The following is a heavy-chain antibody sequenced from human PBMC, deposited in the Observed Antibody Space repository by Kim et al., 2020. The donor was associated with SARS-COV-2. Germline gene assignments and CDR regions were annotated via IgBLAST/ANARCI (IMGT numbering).Heavy chain of an antibody. CDR3: ARGIDSPPTQYYFDY. V-gene: IGHV5-51*01. D-gene: IGHD1-20*01. J-gene: IGHJ4*02. CDR2: IYPGDSDT. CDR1: GYSFTSYW. Sequence: GESLKISCKGSGYSFTSYWIGWVRQMPGKGLEWMGIIYPGDSDTRYSPSFQGQVTISADKSISTAYLQWSSLKASDTAMYYCARGIDSPPTQYYFDYWGQGTLVTVSS.